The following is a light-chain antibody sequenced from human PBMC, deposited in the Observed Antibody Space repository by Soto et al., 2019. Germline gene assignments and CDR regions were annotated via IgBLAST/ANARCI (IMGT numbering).Light chain of an antibody. CDR3: QQRYNWPHT. J-gene: IGKJ2*01. V-gene: IGKV3-11*01. CDR1: QSVSIY. CDR2: DSS. Sequence: EIVLTQSPATLSLSPGERATLSCRASQSVSIYLAWYRQKPGQAPGLLIYDSSSRATGIAARFSGSGSGTDFTLTINSLDPEDSAVYYCQQRYNWPHTFGQGTKLEIK.